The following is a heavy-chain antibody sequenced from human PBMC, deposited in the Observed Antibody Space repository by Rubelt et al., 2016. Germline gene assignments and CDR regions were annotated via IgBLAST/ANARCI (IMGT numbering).Heavy chain of an antibody. Sequence: QVQLVESGGGVVQPGGSLRLSCAASGFTFSNYGMHWVRQAPGKGLEWVAFIRHDGSNKYYADSVKGRFTISRDNSKNTLYLQMNSLRAEDTAVYYCAKEGVWYSYGVDYWGQGTLVTVSS. D-gene: IGHD5-18*01. CDR3: AKEGVWYSYGVDY. J-gene: IGHJ4*02. CDR2: IRHDGSNK. CDR1: GFTFSNYG. V-gene: IGHV3-30*02.